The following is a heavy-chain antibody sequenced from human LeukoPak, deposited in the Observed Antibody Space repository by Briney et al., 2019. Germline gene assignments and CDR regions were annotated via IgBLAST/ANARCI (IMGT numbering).Heavy chain of an antibody. Sequence: ASVKVSCKASGYSFTSHYMHWVRQAPGQGLEWLGLINPSGSSTLYAQKFQGRVTMTRDMSTTTDYTSSLRSEDTAVYYCATRKLGNDYWGQGTLVTVSS. V-gene: IGHV1-46*01. CDR1: GYSFTSHY. J-gene: IGHJ4*02. CDR3: ATRKLGNDY. CDR2: INPSGSST. D-gene: IGHD7-27*01.